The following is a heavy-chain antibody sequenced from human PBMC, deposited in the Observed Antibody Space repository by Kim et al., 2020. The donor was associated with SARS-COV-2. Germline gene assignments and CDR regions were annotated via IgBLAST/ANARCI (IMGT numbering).Heavy chain of an antibody. J-gene: IGHJ4*02. CDR2: ISSSSSYI. V-gene: IGHV3-21*01. Sequence: GGSLRLSCAASGFTFSSYSMNWVRQAPGKGLEWVSSISSSSSYIYYADSVKGRFTISRDNAKKSLYLQMNSLRAEDTAVYYCARDVRSNYYDSSGYYLWGPGTLVTVSS. CDR1: GFTFSSYS. D-gene: IGHD3-22*01. CDR3: ARDVRSNYYDSSGYYL.